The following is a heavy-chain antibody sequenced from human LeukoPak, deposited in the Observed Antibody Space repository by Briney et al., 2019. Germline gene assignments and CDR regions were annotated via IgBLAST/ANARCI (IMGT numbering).Heavy chain of an antibody. V-gene: IGHV3-48*01. D-gene: IGHD2-2*01. CDR3: ARDAAGCSGTSCLFNWFDP. CDR2: ISSTSSTI. CDR1: GFTFSSYS. Sequence: GGSLRPSCAASGFTFSSYSMNWVRQAPGKGLEWVSYISSTSSTIYYADSVKGRFTISRDSAKNSLYLQMNSLRAEDTAVYYCARDAAGCSGTSCLFNWFDPWGQGTLVTVSS. J-gene: IGHJ5*02.